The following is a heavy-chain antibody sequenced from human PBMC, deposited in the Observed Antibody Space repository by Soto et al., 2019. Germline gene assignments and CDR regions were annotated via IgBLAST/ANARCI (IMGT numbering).Heavy chain of an antibody. J-gene: IGHJ6*02. V-gene: IGHV4-39*01. CDR1: GGSISSSSYY. Sequence: QLQLQESGPGLVKPSETLSLTCTVSGGSISSSSYYWGWIRQPPGKGLEWIGSIYYSGSTYYNPSLKSRVTISVDTSKNQFSLKLSSVTAADTAVYYCARAPDGGYYYYYYGMDVWGQGTTVTVSS. CDR3: ARAPDGGYYYYYYGMDV. D-gene: IGHD3-16*01. CDR2: IYYSGST.